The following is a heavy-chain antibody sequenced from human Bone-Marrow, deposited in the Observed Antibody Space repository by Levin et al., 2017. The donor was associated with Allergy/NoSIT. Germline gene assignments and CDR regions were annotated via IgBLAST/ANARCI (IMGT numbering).Heavy chain of an antibody. CDR3: ARDAAELDPSMPTEY. CDR1: GFTIRSNY. Sequence: GESLKISCAASGFTIRSNYMSWVRQSPGKGLEWVSVIYGGGTTYYADSVKGRFTISSDSSRTTFYLQMNSLRVEDTAMYYCARDAAELDPSMPTEYWGQGTLVTVSS. D-gene: IGHD4-17*01. V-gene: IGHV3-53*01. J-gene: IGHJ4*02. CDR2: IYGGGTT.